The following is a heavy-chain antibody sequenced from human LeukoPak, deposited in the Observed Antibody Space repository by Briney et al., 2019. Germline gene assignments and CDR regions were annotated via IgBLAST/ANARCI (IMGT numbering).Heavy chain of an antibody. CDR3: ARDAGGWYDY. Sequence: PSETLSLTCTVSGGSISSYYWSWIRQPPGKGLEWIGYIYYSGSTNYNPSLKSRVTISVDTSKNQFSLKLSSVTAADTAVYYCARDAGGWYDYWGQGTLVTVSS. CDR1: GGSISSYY. V-gene: IGHV4-59*01. J-gene: IGHJ4*02. CDR2: IYYSGST. D-gene: IGHD6-19*01.